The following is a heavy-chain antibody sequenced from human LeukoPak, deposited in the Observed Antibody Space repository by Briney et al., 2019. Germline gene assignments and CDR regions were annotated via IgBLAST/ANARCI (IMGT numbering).Heavy chain of an antibody. CDR2: IRYDGSNK. J-gene: IGHJ4*02. CDR1: GFAFSTYG. CDR3: AKDAIMYSSGWYGGDY. D-gene: IGHD6-19*01. V-gene: IGHV3-30*02. Sequence: GGSLRLSCAASGFAFSTYGMHWVRQAPGKGLEWVAFIRYDGSNKYYADSVKGRFTISRDNSKNTLYLQMNSLRAEDTAVYYCAKDAIMYSSGWYGGDYWGQGTLVTVSS.